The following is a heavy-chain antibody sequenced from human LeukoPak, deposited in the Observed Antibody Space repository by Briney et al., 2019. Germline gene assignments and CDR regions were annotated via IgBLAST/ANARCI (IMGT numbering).Heavy chain of an antibody. CDR1: GGSISSYY. CDR3: ARVGPYSSIDAFDI. V-gene: IGHV4-59*01. Sequence: SETLSLTCTVSGGSISSYYWSWIRQPPGKGLEWIGYIYYSGSTNYNPSLKSRVTISVDTSKNQFSLKLSSVTAADTAVYYCARVGPYSSIDAFDIWGQGTMVTVSS. CDR2: IYYSGST. J-gene: IGHJ3*02. D-gene: IGHD6-13*01.